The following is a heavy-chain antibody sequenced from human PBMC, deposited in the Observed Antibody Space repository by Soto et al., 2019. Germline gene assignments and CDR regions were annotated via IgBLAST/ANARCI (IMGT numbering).Heavy chain of an antibody. CDR3: ARDGIMVRGVISGTLGY. D-gene: IGHD3-10*01. CDR2: IWYDGSNK. V-gene: IGHV3-33*01. Sequence: QVQLVESGGGVVQPGRSLRLSCAASGFTFSSYGMHWVRQAPGKGLEWVAVIWYDGSNKYYADSVKGRFTISRDNSKNTLYLQMNSLRAEDTAVYYCARDGIMVRGVISGTLGYWGQGILVTVSS. J-gene: IGHJ4*02. CDR1: GFTFSSYG.